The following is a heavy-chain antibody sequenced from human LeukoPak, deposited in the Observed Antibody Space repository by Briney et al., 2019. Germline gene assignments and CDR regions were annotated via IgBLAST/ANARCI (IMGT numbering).Heavy chain of an antibody. CDR1: GGSISTYY. Sequence: SETLSLTCTVSGGSISTYYWSWIRQPPGKGLEWIGYIYYSGSTNYNPSLKSRVTFSLDTSKNQFSLKLNSVTAADTAMYYCARSFSPNYYDLLDYWGQGTLVTVSS. V-gene: IGHV4-59*01. D-gene: IGHD3-22*01. CDR3: ARSFSPNYYDLLDY. J-gene: IGHJ4*02. CDR2: IYYSGST.